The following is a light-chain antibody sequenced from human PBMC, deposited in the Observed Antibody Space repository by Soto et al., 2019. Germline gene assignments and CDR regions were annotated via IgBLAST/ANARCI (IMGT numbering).Light chain of an antibody. Sequence: QSVLTQPASVSGSPGQSITISCTGTSSDVVGYNFVSWYQQYPGTAPKVVIYEVNNRPSGVSDRFSGSKSGNTASLTISGLQAEDEADYYCSSYTTSSTLVFGTGTKVTVL. J-gene: IGLJ1*01. V-gene: IGLV2-14*01. CDR3: SSYTTSSTLV. CDR1: SSDVVGYNF. CDR2: EVN.